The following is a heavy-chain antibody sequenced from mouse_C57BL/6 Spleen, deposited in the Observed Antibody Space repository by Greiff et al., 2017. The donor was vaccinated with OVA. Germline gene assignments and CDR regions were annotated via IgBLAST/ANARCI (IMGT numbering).Heavy chain of an antibody. D-gene: IGHD1-1*01. CDR1: GYTFTDYN. CDR2: INPNNGGT. J-gene: IGHJ2*01. V-gene: IGHV1-18*01. Sequence: VQLKESGPELVKPGASVKIPCKASGYTFTDYNMDWVKQSHGKSLEWIGDINPNNGGTIYNQKFKGKATLTVDKSSSTAYMELRSLTSEDTAVYYCARGVITTVVATFDYWGQGTTLTVSS. CDR3: ARGVITTVVATFDY.